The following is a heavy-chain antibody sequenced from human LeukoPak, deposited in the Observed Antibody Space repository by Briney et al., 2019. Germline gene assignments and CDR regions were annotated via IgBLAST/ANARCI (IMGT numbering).Heavy chain of an antibody. D-gene: IGHD3-3*01. CDR1: GGSISSYY. Sequence: SETLSLTCTVSGGSISSYYWSWIRQPPGKGLEWIGEINHSGSTNYNPSLKSRVTISVDTSKNQFSLKLSSVTAADTAVYYCARLPGITIFGVVIHGYFDYWGQGTLVTVSS. V-gene: IGHV4-34*01. CDR3: ARLPGITIFGVVIHGYFDY. J-gene: IGHJ4*02. CDR2: INHSGST.